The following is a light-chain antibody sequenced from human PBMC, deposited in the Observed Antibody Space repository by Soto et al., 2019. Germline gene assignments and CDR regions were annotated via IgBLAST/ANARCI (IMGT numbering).Light chain of an antibody. CDR2: GAS. Sequence: IVLTQSPGTLSLSPGERATLSCRASQSVSSTFLAWYQQKPGQAPRLLIYGASTRATGIPDRFIGSGSGIDFTLTISRLEPEDFAFYYCQQCVSWPQFTFGPGTRLDI. CDR1: QSVSSTF. V-gene: IGKV3-20*01. J-gene: IGKJ3*01. CDR3: QQCVSWPQFT.